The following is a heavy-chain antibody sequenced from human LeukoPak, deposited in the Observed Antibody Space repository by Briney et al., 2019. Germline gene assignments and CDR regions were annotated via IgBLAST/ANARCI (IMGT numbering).Heavy chain of an antibody. CDR1: GFTFSSYA. CDR2: ISYDGSNK. D-gene: IGHD3-22*01. V-gene: IGHV3-30-3*01. J-gene: IGHJ4*02. CDR3: ARDSDYYDSSDFDY. Sequence: GRSLRLSCAASGFTFSSYAMHWVRQAPGKGLEWVAVISYDGSNKYYADSVKGRFTISRDNSKNTLYLQMNSLRAEDTAVYYCARDSDYYDSSDFDYWGQGTLVTVSS.